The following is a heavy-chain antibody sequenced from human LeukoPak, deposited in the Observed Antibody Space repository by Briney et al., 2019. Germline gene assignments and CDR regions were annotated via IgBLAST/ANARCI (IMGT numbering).Heavy chain of an antibody. CDR2: INPNSGGI. CDR1: GYTFTGYY. CDR3: ARASQGQWLGFDY. J-gene: IGHJ4*02. V-gene: IGHV1-2*02. Sequence: GASVKVSCKASGYTFTGYYMHWVRQAPGQGLEWMGWINPNSGGINYAQKFQGRVTMTRDTSISTAYMELSRLRSDDTAVYYCARASQGQWLGFDYWGQGTLVTVSS. D-gene: IGHD6-19*01.